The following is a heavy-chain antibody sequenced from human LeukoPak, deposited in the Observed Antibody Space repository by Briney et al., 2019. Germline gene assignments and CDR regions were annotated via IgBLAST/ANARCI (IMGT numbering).Heavy chain of an antibody. J-gene: IGHJ5*02. V-gene: IGHV1-8*01. Sequence: ASVTVSCKASGYTFTSYDINWVRQAPGQGLEWMGWMNANSGNTGYAQKFQGRVTMTRNTSISTAYMELSSLRSEDTAVYYCARGYKPYGSGTHPHWFDPWGQGTLVTVSS. CDR2: MNANSGNT. D-gene: IGHD3-10*01. CDR3: ARGYKPYGSGTHPHWFDP. CDR1: GYTFTSYD.